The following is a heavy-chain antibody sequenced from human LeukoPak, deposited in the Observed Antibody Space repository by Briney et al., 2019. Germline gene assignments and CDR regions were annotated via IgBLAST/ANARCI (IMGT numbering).Heavy chain of an antibody. D-gene: IGHD3-22*01. V-gene: IGHV3-23*01. CDR1: GFTFSSYA. CDR2: ISGSGGST. J-gene: IGHJ1*01. CDR3: AKVPDYYDSSRYPEYFQH. Sequence: GGSLRLSCAASGFTFSSYAMSWVRQAPGKGLEWVSAISGSGGSTYYADSVKGRFTISRDNSKNTLYLQMNSLRAEDTAVYYCAKVPDYYDSSRYPEYFQHWGQGTLVTVSS.